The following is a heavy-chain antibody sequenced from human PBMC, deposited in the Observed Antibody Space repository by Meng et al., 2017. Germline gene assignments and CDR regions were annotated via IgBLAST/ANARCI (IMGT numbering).Heavy chain of an antibody. J-gene: IGHJ3*02. CDR2: IYYSGST. CDR1: GGPISSYY. Sequence: SETLSLTCTVAGGPISSYYWSWIRQPPGKGLEWIGYIYYSGSTNYNPSLKSRVTISVDTSKNQFSLKLSSVTAADTAVYYCARVIYYDARSAFDIWGPGTMVHVSS. CDR3: ARVIYYDARSAFDI. D-gene: IGHD4/OR15-4a*01. V-gene: IGHV4-59*01.